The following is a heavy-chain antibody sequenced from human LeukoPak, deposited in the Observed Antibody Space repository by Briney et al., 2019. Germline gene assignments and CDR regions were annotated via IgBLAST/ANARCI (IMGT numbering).Heavy chain of an antibody. V-gene: IGHV4-59*01. CDR1: GGSISSYY. Sequence: PSETLSLTCTVSGGSISSYYWSWIRQPPGKGLEWIGYIYYSGSTNYNPSLKSRVTISVDTSKNQFSLKLSSVTAADTAVYYCARVADRYSSGWYFPYYYYYYMDVWGKGTTVTVSS. D-gene: IGHD6-19*01. CDR3: ARVADRYSSGWYFPYYYYYYMDV. CDR2: IYYSGST. J-gene: IGHJ6*03.